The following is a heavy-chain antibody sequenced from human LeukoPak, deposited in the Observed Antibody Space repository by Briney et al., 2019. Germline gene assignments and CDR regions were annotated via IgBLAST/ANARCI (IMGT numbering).Heavy chain of an antibody. CDR3: ARALTQWGFDY. CDR2: IYHSGRT. V-gene: IGHV4-39*07. J-gene: IGHJ4*02. D-gene: IGHD3-16*01. Sequence: SETLSLTCTVSGGSISSSSYYWGWLRQPPGKGLEWIGSIYHSGRTYYNTSLKTRVTISLDTSKNQFSLKLSSVTAADTAVYYCARALTQWGFDYWGQGTVVTVSS. CDR1: GGSISSSSYY.